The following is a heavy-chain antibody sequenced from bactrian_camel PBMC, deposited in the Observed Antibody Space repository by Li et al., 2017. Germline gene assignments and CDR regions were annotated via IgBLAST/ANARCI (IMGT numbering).Heavy chain of an antibody. CDR3: AADPSPCSVVHWEGADFGF. V-gene: IGHV3S53*01. J-gene: IGHJ6*01. CDR1: GVGDVYRNYC. D-gene: IGHD2*01. CDR2: ISNDGAA. Sequence: QLVESGGGAVQNGGSLKLSCEVSGVGDVYRNYCLGWFRQATGDLREGIGIISNDGAAGYADRVLGRFTISKDNAKNTLYLQMNRLEPEDSAMYYCAADPSPCSVVHWEGADFGFQGQGTQVTVS.